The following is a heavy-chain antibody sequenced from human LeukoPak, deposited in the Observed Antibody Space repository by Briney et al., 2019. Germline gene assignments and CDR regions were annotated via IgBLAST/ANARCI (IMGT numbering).Heavy chain of an antibody. CDR2: INHSGST. J-gene: IGHJ5*02. CDR1: GGSFSGYY. V-gene: IGHV4-34*01. Sequence: SETLSLTCAVYGGSFSGYYWSWIRQPPGKGLEWIGEINHSGSTNYNPSLKSRVTISVDTSKNQFSLKLSSVTAADTAVYYCARGRVCMVGGVAAKYNWFDPCGQRNLVTVSS. D-gene: IGHD3-10*01. CDR3: ARGRVCMVGGVAAKYNWFDP.